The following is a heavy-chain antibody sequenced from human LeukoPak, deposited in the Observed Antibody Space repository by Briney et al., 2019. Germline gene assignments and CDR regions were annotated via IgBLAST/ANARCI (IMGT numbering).Heavy chain of an antibody. CDR2: ISYDGSNK. CDR3: ARVLSGRGSLYSYYYYMDV. Sequence: GGSLRLSCTASGFTFGDYAMSWVRQAPGKGLEWVAVISYDGSNKYYADSVKGRFTISRDNSKNTLYLQMNSLRAEDTAVYYCARVLSGRGSLYSYYYYMDVGGKGTTVTIS. D-gene: IGHD3-10*01. J-gene: IGHJ6*03. V-gene: IGHV3-30*04. CDR1: GFTFGDYA.